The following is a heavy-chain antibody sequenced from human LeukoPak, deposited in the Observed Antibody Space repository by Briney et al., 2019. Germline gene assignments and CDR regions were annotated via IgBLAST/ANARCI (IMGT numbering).Heavy chain of an antibody. Sequence: PGGSLRLSCAASGFTFSDYYMSWIRQAPGKGLEWVSYISSSSSTIYYADSVKGRFTISRDNAKYSLYLQMNSLRAEDTAVYYCARVRVYYDSSGYDGYWGQGTLVTVSS. V-gene: IGHV3-11*04. CDR2: ISSSSSTI. CDR3: ARVRVYYDSSGYDGY. CDR1: GFTFSDYY. J-gene: IGHJ4*02. D-gene: IGHD3-22*01.